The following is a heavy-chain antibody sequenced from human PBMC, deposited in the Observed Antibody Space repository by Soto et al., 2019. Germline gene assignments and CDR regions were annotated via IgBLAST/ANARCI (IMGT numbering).Heavy chain of an antibody. CDR3: ARLGHPGH. Sequence: QVQLVQSGAEVKKPGSSVKVSCTASGGSLRNSVISWVRQAPAQRLEWMGGVIPILGTAKYPQKFQGRVTMTADEATSTAYMDLSSRSPDDTAVYYCARLGHPGHWGPGTLVIVSS. V-gene: IGHV1-69*01. CDR2: VIPILGTA. J-gene: IGHJ4*02. CDR1: GGSLRNSV.